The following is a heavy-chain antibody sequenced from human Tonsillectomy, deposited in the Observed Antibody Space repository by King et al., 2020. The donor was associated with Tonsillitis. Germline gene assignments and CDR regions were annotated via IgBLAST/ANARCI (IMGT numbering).Heavy chain of an antibody. CDR1: GFTFDDYA. Sequence: VQLVESGGVVVQPGGSLRLSCAASGFTFDDYAMHWVRQAPGKGLEWVSFSSWYGGSTYYADSVKGRFTISRDNSKNSLYLQMNSLRAEDTALYYCAKDYAFYGMDVWGQGTTVTVSS. CDR3: AKDYAFYGMDV. J-gene: IGHJ6*02. D-gene: IGHD4-17*01. V-gene: IGHV3-43D*03. CDR2: SSWYGGST.